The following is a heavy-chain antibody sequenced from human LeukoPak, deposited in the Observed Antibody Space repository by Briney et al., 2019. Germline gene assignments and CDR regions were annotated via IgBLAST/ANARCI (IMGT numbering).Heavy chain of an antibody. J-gene: IGHJ4*02. CDR1: GGSISSGNYY. Sequence: SQTLFLTCTVSGGSISSGNYYWSWIRQPAGKGLEWIGRISTSGSTNYDPSLKSRLIISIDKSKNQFSLRLSSATAADTAVYYCASHQYGSGSYYHDYWGQGTLVTVSS. CDR2: ISTSGST. V-gene: IGHV4-61*02. CDR3: ASHQYGSGSYYHDY. D-gene: IGHD3-10*01.